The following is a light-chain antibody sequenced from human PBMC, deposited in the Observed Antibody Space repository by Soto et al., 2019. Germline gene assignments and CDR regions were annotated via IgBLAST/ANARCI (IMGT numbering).Light chain of an antibody. CDR2: DAS. J-gene: IGKJ3*01. V-gene: IGKV1-12*02. CDR3: QQAYSLPFT. Sequence: DIQMTQSPSSLSASVGDRVTITCRASRDISGWLAWFQQKPGKAPNLLIYDASNLQSGVPPRFSGSGSGTDFTLTISSLQPEDFATYYCQQAYSLPFTFGPGTKVDIK. CDR1: RDISGW.